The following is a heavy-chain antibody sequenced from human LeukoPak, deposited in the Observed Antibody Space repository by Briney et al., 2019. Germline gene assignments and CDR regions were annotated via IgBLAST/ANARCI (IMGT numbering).Heavy chain of an antibody. Sequence: PSETLSLTCTVSGGSISSGGYYWSWIRQHPGKGLEWIGYIYYSGSTYYNPSLKSRVTISVDTSKNQFSLKLSSVTAADTAVYYCARAGYSYGYVFDYWGQGTLLTVS. CDR1: GGSISSGGYY. CDR2: IYYSGST. V-gene: IGHV4-31*03. CDR3: ARAGYSYGYVFDY. J-gene: IGHJ4*02. D-gene: IGHD5-18*01.